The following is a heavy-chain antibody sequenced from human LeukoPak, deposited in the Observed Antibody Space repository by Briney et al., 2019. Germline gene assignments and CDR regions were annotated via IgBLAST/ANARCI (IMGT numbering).Heavy chain of an antibody. J-gene: IGHJ5*02. CDR2: IISIFGTA. CDR3: ARDRVEGSGSYSGEENWFDP. V-gene: IGHV1-69*06. D-gene: IGHD3-10*01. Sequence: SVTVSCKASGGTFSSYAISWLRQAPGQGLEWMGGIISIFGTANYAQRFQGRVTITADKSTSTAYMELSSLRYEDTGVYYCARDRVEGSGSYSGEENWFDPWGQGTLVTVSS. CDR1: GGTFSSYA.